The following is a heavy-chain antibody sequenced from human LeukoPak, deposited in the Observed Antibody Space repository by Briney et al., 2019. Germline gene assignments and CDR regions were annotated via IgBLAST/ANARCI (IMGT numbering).Heavy chain of an antibody. D-gene: IGHD3-3*01. CDR2: IYYSGST. J-gene: IGHJ4*02. V-gene: IGHV4-39*01. CDR1: GGSISSSSYY. CDR3: ARLPYYDFWSGYYGLASYYFDY. Sequence: KPSETLSLTCTVSGGSISSSSYYWGWIRQPPGKGLEWIGSIYYSGSTYYNPSLKSRVTISVDTSKNQFSLKLSSVTAADTAVYYCARLPYYDFWSGYYGLASYYFDYWGQGTLVTVSS.